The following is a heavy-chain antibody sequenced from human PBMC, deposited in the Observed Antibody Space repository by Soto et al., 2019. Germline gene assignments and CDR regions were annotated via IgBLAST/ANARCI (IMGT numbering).Heavy chain of an antibody. J-gene: IGHJ1*01. CDR2: ISYDGSNK. Sequence: VQLVESGGGVVQPGRSLRLSCAASGFTFSSYAMHWVRQAPGKGLEWVAVISYDGSNKYYADSVKGRFTISRDNSKNTLYLQMNSLRAEDTAVYYCARDGPGRHIVVVTAIEYFQHWGQGTLVTVSS. CDR1: GFTFSSYA. D-gene: IGHD2-21*02. CDR3: ARDGPGRHIVVVTAIEYFQH. V-gene: IGHV3-30-3*01.